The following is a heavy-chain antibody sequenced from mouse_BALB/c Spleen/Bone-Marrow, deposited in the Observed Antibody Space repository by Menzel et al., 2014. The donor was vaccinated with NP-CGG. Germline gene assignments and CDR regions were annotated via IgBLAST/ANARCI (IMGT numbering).Heavy chain of an antibody. D-gene: IGHD2-4*01. CDR2: ISSGSSTI. Sequence: EVMLVESGGGLVQPGGSRKLSCAASGFTFSSFGMHWVRQAPEKGLEWVAYISSGSSTIYYADTVKGRFTISRDNPKNTLFLQMTSLRSEDTAMYYCARSPYDYAAMDYWGQGTSVTVYS. J-gene: IGHJ4*01. V-gene: IGHV5-17*02. CDR1: GFTFSSFG. CDR3: ARSPYDYAAMDY.